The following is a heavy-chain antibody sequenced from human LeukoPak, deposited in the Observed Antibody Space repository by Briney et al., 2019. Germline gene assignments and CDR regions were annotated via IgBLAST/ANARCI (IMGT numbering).Heavy chain of an antibody. D-gene: IGHD1-26*01. CDR1: GGSISSGGYY. J-gene: IGHJ4*02. CDR3: ARSHQSGYLDY. Sequence: SETLSLTCAVYGGSISSGGYYWSWIRQHPGKGLEWIGYIYYSGSTYYNPSLKSRVTISVDTSKNQFSLKLSSVTAADTAVYYCARSHQSGYLDYWGQGTLVTVSS. CDR2: IYYSGST. V-gene: IGHV4-31*11.